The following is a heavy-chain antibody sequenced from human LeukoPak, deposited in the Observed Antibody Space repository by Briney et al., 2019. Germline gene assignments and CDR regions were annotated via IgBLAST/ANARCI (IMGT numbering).Heavy chain of an antibody. CDR2: LWYDGRNK. V-gene: IGHV3-33*01. Sequence: PGRSLRLSCAPSGFTFRNYGMHWVRQAPGQGLEWVSGLWYDGRNKAYADSVKGRFTISRDNSENMLYLQMNSLRDEDTAVYYCARGLMTPNTYCDLWGQGTLVTVSS. D-gene: IGHD2-8*01. CDR1: GFTFRNYG. CDR3: ARGLMTPNTYCDL. J-gene: IGHJ4*02.